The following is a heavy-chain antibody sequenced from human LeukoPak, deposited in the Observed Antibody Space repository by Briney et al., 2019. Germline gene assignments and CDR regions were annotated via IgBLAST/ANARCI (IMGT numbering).Heavy chain of an antibody. Sequence: SETLSLTCTVSGGSISSYYWSWIRQPPGKGLEWIGYIYYSGSANYTPSLRSRVTISVDTSKNQFSLDLRSVTAADTAVYYCARGPHYHDSSGYSPSYSYAMDVWGQGTTVTVSS. D-gene: IGHD3-22*01. J-gene: IGHJ6*02. CDR3: ARGPHYHDSSGYSPSYSYAMDV. V-gene: IGHV4-59*01. CDR2: IYYSGSA. CDR1: GGSISSYY.